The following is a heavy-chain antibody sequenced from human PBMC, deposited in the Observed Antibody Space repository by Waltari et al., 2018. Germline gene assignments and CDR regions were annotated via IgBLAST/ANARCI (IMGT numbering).Heavy chain of an antibody. CDR1: GGSISSYY. CDR2: IYYSGST. CDR3: ARAANYYYYYYMDV. V-gene: IGHV4-59*08. Sequence: QVQLQESGPGLVKPSETLSLTCTVSGGSISSYYWSWLRQPPGKGLEWIGYIYYSGSTNYNPSLKSRVTISVDTSKNQFSLKLSSVTAADTAVYYCARAANYYYYYYMDVWGKGTTVTISS. D-gene: IGHD5-18*01. J-gene: IGHJ6*03.